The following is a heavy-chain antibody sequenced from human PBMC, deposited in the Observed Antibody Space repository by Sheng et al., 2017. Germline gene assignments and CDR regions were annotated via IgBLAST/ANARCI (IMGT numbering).Heavy chain of an antibody. J-gene: IGHJ3*02. Sequence: QLQLQESGPGLVKPSETLSLTCTVSGGSISSSSYYWGWIRQPPGKGLEWIGSIYYSGSTYYNPSLKSRVTISVDTSKNQFSLKLGSVTAADTAVYYCARRVFWSGYSRGAFDIWGQGTMVTVSS. CDR3: ARRVFWSGYSRGAFDI. CDR2: IYYSGST. V-gene: IGHV4-39*01. D-gene: IGHD3-3*01. CDR1: GGSISSSSYY.